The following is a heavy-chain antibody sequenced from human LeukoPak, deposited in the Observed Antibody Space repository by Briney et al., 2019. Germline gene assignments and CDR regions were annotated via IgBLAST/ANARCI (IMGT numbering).Heavy chain of an antibody. D-gene: IGHD3-9*01. Sequence: GGSLRLSCAASGFTFSSYEMNWVRQAPGKGLEWVSYISSSGSTIYYADSVKGRFTISRDNAKNSLYLQMNSLRAEDTAVYYCARGANVLRYFDWLAQNFDYWGQGTPVTVSS. CDR1: GFTFSSYE. CDR2: ISSSGSTI. V-gene: IGHV3-48*03. J-gene: IGHJ4*02. CDR3: ARGANVLRYFDWLAQNFDY.